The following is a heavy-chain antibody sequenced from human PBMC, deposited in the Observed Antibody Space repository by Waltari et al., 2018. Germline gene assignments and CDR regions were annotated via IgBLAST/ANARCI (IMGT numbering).Heavy chain of an antibody. CDR2: IYHSGSN. CDR3: ASLQSSIAAPRGFDY. Sequence: QVQLQESGPGLVKPSETLSLTCAVSGYSISSGYYWGWIRQPPGKGLEWIGSIYHSGSNYYNPSLKSRVTISVDTSKNQFSLKLSSVTAADTAVYYCASLQSSIAAPRGFDYWGQGTLVTVSS. J-gene: IGHJ4*02. D-gene: IGHD6-6*01. CDR1: GYSISSGYY. V-gene: IGHV4-38-2*01.